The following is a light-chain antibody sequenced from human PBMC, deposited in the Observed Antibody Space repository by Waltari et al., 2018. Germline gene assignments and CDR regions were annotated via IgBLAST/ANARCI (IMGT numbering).Light chain of an antibody. CDR2: DAS. V-gene: IGKV1-33*01. CDR3: QHYDFLPT. J-gene: IGKJ3*01. Sequence: DIQITQSPPSLSASVGDRVTISFQASQDISTYLNWYQHKPGKSPKLLIHDASNLATGVPSRFSGRGSGTVFSFTISSLQPEDFATYYCQHYDFLPTFGPGTKVDV. CDR1: QDISTY.